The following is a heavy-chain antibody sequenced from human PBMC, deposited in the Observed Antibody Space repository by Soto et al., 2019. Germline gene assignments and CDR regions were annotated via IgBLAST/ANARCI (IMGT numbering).Heavy chain of an antibody. CDR2: IIPILGIA. V-gene: IGHV1-69*08. J-gene: IGHJ4*02. CDR3: ARERVGYCSSTSCYAPFDY. Sequence: QVQLVQSGAEVKKPGSSVKVSCKASGGTFSSYTISWVRQAPGQGLEWMGRIIPILGIANYAQKFQGRVTITADKSTSTGYMELSSLRSEDTAVYYCARERVGYCSSTSCYAPFDYWGQGTLVTVSS. CDR1: GGTFSSYT. D-gene: IGHD2-2*01.